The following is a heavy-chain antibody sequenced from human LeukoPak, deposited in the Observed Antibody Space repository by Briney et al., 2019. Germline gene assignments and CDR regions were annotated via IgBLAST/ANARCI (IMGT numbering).Heavy chain of an antibody. Sequence: SGGSLRLSCVASGLSFSAYIMHWVRQAPGKGLEYVSAIRSDGSSTFYPNSVKGRFTISRDNSKSTLYLQMGSLRAEDTAVYYCTRRYGGHSGWAGYHDSWGQGTLVTVSS. J-gene: IGHJ4*02. CDR2: IRSDGSST. V-gene: IGHV3-64*01. CDR1: GLSFSAYI. D-gene: IGHD6-19*01. CDR3: TRRYGGHSGWAGYHDS.